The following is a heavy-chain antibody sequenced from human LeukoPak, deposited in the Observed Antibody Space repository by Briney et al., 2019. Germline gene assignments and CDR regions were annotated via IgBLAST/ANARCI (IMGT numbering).Heavy chain of an antibody. CDR3: ARFMSGLRLLWFGEPSYGMDV. D-gene: IGHD3-10*01. CDR1: GGSFSGYY. J-gene: IGHJ6*02. Sequence: SETLSLTCAVYGGSFSGYYWSWIRQPPGNGLEWIGEINHSGSTNYNPSLKSRVTISVDTSKNQFSLKLSSVTAADTAVYYCARFMSGLRLLWFGEPSYGMDVWGQGTTVTVSS. CDR2: INHSGST. V-gene: IGHV4-34*01.